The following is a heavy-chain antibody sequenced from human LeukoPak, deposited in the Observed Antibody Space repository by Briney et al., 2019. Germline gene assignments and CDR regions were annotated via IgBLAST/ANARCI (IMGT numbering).Heavy chain of an antibody. V-gene: IGHV4-4*08. J-gene: IGHJ3*02. Sequence: SGTLSLACSVSGDSIRRYFWSWIRLSPGKGLEWIGYVHHSGTSRYKPSLKSRVTISVDTSKNQFSLKLSSVTAADTAVYYCARPRSSSSVGNSFDIWGQGTMVTVSS. CDR1: GDSIRRYF. D-gene: IGHD6-6*01. CDR3: ARPRSSSSVGNSFDI. CDR2: VHHSGTS.